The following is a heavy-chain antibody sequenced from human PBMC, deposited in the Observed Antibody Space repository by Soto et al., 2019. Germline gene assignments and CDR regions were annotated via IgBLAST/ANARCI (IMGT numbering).Heavy chain of an antibody. J-gene: IGHJ4*02. CDR1: GFSFGDYW. CDR3: VNDFIAFRGSKRCFDF. Sequence: GRSLRLSCAVSGFSFGDYWMHWDRQVAGKGLLWVSRIGPDGTSTKYADSVKGRFTISRDNHKHTLYLQMNSLRDEHTGVYYCVNDFIAFRGSKRCFDFWGQATLVTVYS. V-gene: IGHV3-74*01. D-gene: IGHD3-3*02. CDR2: IGPDGTST.